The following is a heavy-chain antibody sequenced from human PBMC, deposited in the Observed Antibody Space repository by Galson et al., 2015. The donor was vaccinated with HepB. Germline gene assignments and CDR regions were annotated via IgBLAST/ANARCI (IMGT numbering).Heavy chain of an antibody. Sequence: SVKVSCKASGGTFSSYAISWVRQAPGQGLEWMGGIIPIFGTANYAQKFQGRVTITADESTSTAYMELSSLRSEDTAVYYCARFRGDYYDSSAFDYWGQGTLVTVSS. CDR1: GGTFSSYA. CDR3: ARFRGDYYDSSAFDY. CDR2: IIPIFGTA. V-gene: IGHV1-69*13. J-gene: IGHJ4*02. D-gene: IGHD3-22*01.